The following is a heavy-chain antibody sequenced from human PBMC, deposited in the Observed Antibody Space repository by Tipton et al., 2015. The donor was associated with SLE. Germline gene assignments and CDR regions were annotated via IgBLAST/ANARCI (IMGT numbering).Heavy chain of an antibody. D-gene: IGHD6-6*01. J-gene: IGHJ2*01. CDR1: GGSISSYY. CDR3: ARDPAPYSSPSEYFDL. V-gene: IGHV4-59*01. CDR2: IYYSGST. Sequence: TLSLTCTVSGGSISSYYWSWIRQPPGKGLEWIGYIYYSGSTNYNPSLKGRVTISVDTSKNQFSLKLSSVTAADTAVYYCARDPAPYSSPSEYFDLWGRGTLVTVSS.